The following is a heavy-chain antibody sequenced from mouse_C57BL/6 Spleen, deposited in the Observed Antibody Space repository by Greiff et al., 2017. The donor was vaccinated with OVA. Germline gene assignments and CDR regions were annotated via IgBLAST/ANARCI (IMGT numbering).Heavy chain of an antibody. CDR1: GFTFSSYA. CDR3: AREIDSSGFDY. D-gene: IGHD3-2*02. CDR2: ISDGGSYT. J-gene: IGHJ2*01. Sequence: EVQLVASGGGLVKPGGSLKLSCAASGFTFSSYAMSWVRQTPEKRLEWVATISDGGSYTYYPDNVKGRFTISRDNAKNNLYLQMSHLKSEDTAMYYCAREIDSSGFDYWGQGTTLTVSS. V-gene: IGHV5-4*01.